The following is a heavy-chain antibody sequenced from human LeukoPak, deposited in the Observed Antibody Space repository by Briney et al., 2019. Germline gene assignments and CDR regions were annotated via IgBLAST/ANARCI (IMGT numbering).Heavy chain of an antibody. Sequence: SETLSLTCAVYGGSFSGYYWSWIRQPPGKGLEWIGYIYYSGSTNYNPSLKSRVTISVDTSKNQFSLKLSSVTAADTAVYYCARVVVVPGFLDYWGQGTLVTVSS. D-gene: IGHD2-15*01. CDR1: GGSFSGYY. CDR2: IYYSGST. CDR3: ARVVVVPGFLDY. V-gene: IGHV4-59*01. J-gene: IGHJ4*02.